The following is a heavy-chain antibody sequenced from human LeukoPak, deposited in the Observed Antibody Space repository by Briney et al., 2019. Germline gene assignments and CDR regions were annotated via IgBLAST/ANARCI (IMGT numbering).Heavy chain of an antibody. CDR1: GGSISSGIYY. CDR2: IYYSGST. D-gene: IGHD6-19*01. J-gene: IGHJ4*02. CDR3: ARVMGSGWTGFDY. Sequence: PSQTLSLTCTVSGGSISSGIYYWNWIRQHPGKGLEWIGYIYYSGSTNYSPSLKSRVTISVDTSKNQFSLKLSSVTAADTAVYYCARVMGSGWTGFDYWGQGTLVTVSS. V-gene: IGHV4-31*03.